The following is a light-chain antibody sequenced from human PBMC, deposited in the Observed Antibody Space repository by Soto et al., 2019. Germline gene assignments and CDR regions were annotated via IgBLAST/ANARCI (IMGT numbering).Light chain of an antibody. Sequence: SSELKQPPSVSVSPGQTARITCSGDLLSKKFLYWYQQKSGQAPLVVIYEDKKRPSGIPERFSGFISGTTATLTISGAQVEDEGDYYCYSTDSSGNRWVFGGGTKLTVL. CDR2: EDK. CDR1: LLSKKF. J-gene: IGLJ3*02. CDR3: YSTDSSGNRWV. V-gene: IGLV3-10*01.